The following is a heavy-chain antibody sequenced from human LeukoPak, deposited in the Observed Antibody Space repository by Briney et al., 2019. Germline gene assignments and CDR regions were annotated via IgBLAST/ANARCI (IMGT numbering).Heavy chain of an antibody. V-gene: IGHV5-51*01. CDR3: ARPYGSGSYLGAFDI. D-gene: IGHD3-10*01. CDR2: IYPGDSDT. J-gene: IGHJ3*02. CDR1: GYSFTSYW. Sequence: GESLKISCKGSGYSFTSYWIGWVSQMPGKGLEWMGIIYPGDSDTRYSPSFQGQVTISADKSISTAYLQWSSLKASDTAMYYCARPYGSGSYLGAFDIWGQGTMVTVSS.